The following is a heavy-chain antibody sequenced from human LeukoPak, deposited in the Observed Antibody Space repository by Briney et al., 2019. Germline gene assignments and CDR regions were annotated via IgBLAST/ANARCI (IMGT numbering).Heavy chain of an antibody. CDR2: IFPGDSDT. CDR3: ARLSCSSTSCYPSLYYYYYMDV. J-gene: IGHJ6*03. CDR1: GYSFTSYW. D-gene: IGHD2-2*01. Sequence: GESLKISCKGSGYSFTSYWIGWVRQMPGKGLEWMGIIFPGDSDTRYSPSFQGQVTISADKSISTAYLQWSSLKASDTAMYYCARLSCSSTSCYPSLYYYYYMDVWGKGTTVTVSS. V-gene: IGHV5-51*01.